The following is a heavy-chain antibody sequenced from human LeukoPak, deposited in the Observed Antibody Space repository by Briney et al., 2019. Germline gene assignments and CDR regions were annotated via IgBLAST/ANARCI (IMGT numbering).Heavy chain of an antibody. CDR3: ARGTPYYDFWSGKYYYYYYGMDV. D-gene: IGHD3-3*01. V-gene: IGHV4-39*01. Sequence: SSETLSLTCTVSGGSISSGGYYWSWIRQHPGKGLEWIGSIYYSGSTYYNPSLKSRVTISVDTSKNQFSLKLSSVTAADTAVYYCARGTPYYDFWSGKYYYYYYGMDVWGQGTTVTVSS. CDR1: GGSISSGGYY. CDR2: IYYSGST. J-gene: IGHJ6*02.